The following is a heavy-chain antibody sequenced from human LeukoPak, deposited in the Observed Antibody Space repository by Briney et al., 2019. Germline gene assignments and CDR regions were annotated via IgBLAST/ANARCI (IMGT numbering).Heavy chain of an antibody. CDR3: AKDQEPYSSTYIDY. CDR1: GYTFTSYY. CDR2: SNPSGGST. V-gene: IGHV1-46*01. J-gene: IGHJ4*02. Sequence: ASVKVSCKASGYTFTSYYMHWVRQAPGQGLEWMGISNPSGGSTSYAQKFQGRVTMTRDMSTSTVYMELSSRRSEDTAVYYCAKDQEPYSSTYIDYWGQGTLVTVSS. D-gene: IGHD6-13*01.